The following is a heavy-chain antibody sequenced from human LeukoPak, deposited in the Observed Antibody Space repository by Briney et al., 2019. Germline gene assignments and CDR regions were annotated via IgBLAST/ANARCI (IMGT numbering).Heavy chain of an antibody. D-gene: IGHD3-10*01. CDR2: INHSGST. V-gene: IGHV4-34*01. CDR3: ARSTMVRGGTFYYYYYMDV. CDR1: GGSFSGYY. Sequence: PSETLSLTCAVYGGSFSGYYWSWIRQPPGKGLEWIGEINHSGSTNYNPSLKSRVTISVDTSKNQFSLKLSSVTAADTAVYYCARSTMVRGGTFYYYYYMDVWGKGTTVTISS. J-gene: IGHJ6*03.